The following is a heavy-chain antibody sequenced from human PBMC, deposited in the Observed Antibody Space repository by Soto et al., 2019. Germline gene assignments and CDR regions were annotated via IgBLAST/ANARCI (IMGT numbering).Heavy chain of an antibody. CDR3: ARESGFFAT. Sequence: EEQLVESGGGQVQPGGSLRLSCAASGFTVSSNYMSWVRQAPGRGLEWVSTIWSGGTTYYADSVKGRFTISRDDSKNTLYLQMNSLRAEDTALYYCARESGFFATWGQGTLVTVFS. CDR1: GFTVSSNY. J-gene: IGHJ4*02. CDR2: IWSGGTT. V-gene: IGHV3-66*01.